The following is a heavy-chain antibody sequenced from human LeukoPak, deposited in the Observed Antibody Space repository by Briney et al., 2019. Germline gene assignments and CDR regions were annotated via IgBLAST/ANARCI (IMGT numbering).Heavy chain of an antibody. Sequence: GGSLRLSCAASGFTFISYWMSWVRQAPGKGLEWVANIKQDGSEKYYVDSVKGRFTISRDNAKNSLYLQMNSLRAEDTAVYYCAELGITMIGGVWGKGTTVTVSS. CDR2: IKQDGSEK. V-gene: IGHV3-7*01. D-gene: IGHD3-10*02. CDR1: GFTFISYW. CDR3: AELGITMIGGV. J-gene: IGHJ6*04.